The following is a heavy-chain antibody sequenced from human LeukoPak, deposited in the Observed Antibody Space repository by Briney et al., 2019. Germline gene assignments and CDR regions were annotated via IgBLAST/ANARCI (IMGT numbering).Heavy chain of an antibody. D-gene: IGHD4-11*01. CDR1: GYTFTNFY. J-gene: IGHJ4*02. Sequence: ASVKVSCKASGYTFTNFYIHWVRQAPGQGLEWMGRINPNTGGTNFAQKFQDRVTVTRDTSISTAYLELSSLTSGDTAVYHCVTSFDYSDFYWGQGTLVTVS. CDR2: INPNTGGT. CDR3: VTSFDYSDFY. V-gene: IGHV1-2*06.